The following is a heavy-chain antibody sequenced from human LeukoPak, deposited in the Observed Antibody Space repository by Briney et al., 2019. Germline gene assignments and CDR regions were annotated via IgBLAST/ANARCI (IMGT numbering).Heavy chain of an antibody. CDR3: AKDRMTSGWYFVDY. CDR2: ISWNSGSI. V-gene: IGHV3-9*01. Sequence: GGSLRLSCAASGFTFDDYAMHWVRHAPGKGLEWVSGISWNSGSIDYADSVKGRFTISRDNAKSSLYLQMNSLRAEDTALYYCAKDRMTSGWYFVDYWGQGTLATVSS. J-gene: IGHJ4*02. CDR1: GFTFDDYA. D-gene: IGHD6-19*01.